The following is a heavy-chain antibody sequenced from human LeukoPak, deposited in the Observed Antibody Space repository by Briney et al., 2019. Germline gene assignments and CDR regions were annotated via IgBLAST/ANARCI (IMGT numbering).Heavy chain of an antibody. D-gene: IGHD2-15*01. CDR2: IYYIGTT. J-gene: IGHJ4*02. CDR3: ARSLVAVATPYYFDY. Sequence: SETLSLTCTVSGGSISSYYWSWIRQTPGKGLEWIGYIYYIGTTNYNPSLTGRITISIDTSKNQFSLKLSSVTAADAAAYYCARSLVAVATPYYFDYWGQGTLVTVSS. V-gene: IGHV4-59*01. CDR1: GGSISSYY.